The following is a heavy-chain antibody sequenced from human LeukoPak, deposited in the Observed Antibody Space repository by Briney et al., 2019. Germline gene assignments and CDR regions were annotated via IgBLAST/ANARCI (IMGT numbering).Heavy chain of an antibody. CDR2: INYSGST. Sequence: PSETLSLTCTVSGGSISSSTYYWGWIRQPPGKGLEWIGSINYSGSTYYNPSLKSRVTISVDTSKNQFSLKLSSVTAADTAVYYCARQSPLLWFGENYYFDYWGQGALVTVSS. CDR1: GGSISSSTYY. J-gene: IGHJ4*02. D-gene: IGHD3-10*01. CDR3: ARQSPLLWFGENYYFDY. V-gene: IGHV4-39*01.